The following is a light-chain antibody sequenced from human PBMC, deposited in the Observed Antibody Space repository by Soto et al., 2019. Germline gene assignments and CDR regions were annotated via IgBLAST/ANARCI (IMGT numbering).Light chain of an antibody. Sequence: DIQMTQSPSTLSASVGDRVTITCRASQSISSWLAWYQQKPGKAPKLLIYDASSLESGVPSRFIGSGSGTQFTLTISSLQPDDFATHYCQQYNSYSPVTFGGGTKVEIK. V-gene: IGKV1-5*01. CDR1: QSISSW. CDR2: DAS. CDR3: QQYNSYSPVT. J-gene: IGKJ4*01.